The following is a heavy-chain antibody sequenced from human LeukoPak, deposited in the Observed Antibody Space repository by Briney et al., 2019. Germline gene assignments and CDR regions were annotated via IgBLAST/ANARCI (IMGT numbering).Heavy chain of an antibody. Sequence: GRSLRLSCAASGFTFSSFAVSWVRQAAGNGREWVPGISGSGGSTYYADSVKGRFTISRDNSKNTLYLQVNSLRADDTAVYYCARHYGSGSSSYFDYWGQGTLVTVSS. CDR1: GFTFSSFA. CDR3: ARHYGSGSSSYFDY. D-gene: IGHD3-10*01. V-gene: IGHV3-23*01. J-gene: IGHJ4*02. CDR2: ISGSGGST.